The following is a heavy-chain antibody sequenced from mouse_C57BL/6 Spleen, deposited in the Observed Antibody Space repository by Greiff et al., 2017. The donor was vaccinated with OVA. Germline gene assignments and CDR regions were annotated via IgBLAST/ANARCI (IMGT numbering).Heavy chain of an antibody. J-gene: IGHJ4*01. CDR1: GYAFSSYW. V-gene: IGHV1-80*01. Sequence: QVQLKESGAELVKPGASVKISCKASGYAFSSYWMNWVKQRPGKGLEWIGQIYPGDGDTNYNGKFKGKATLTADKSSSTAYMQLSSLTSEDSAVYFCARADYGRDAMDDWGQGTSVTVSS. CDR2: IYPGDGDT. CDR3: ARADYGRDAMDD. D-gene: IGHD1-1*01.